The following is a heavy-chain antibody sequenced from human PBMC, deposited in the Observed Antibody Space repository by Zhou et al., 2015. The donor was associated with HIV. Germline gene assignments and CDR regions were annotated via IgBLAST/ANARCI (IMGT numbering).Heavy chain of an antibody. D-gene: IGHD2-2*01. CDR3: ARGLKRYCSSTSCQGYFQH. CDR1: GGTFSSYA. J-gene: IGHJ1*01. V-gene: IGHV1-69*01. Sequence: QVQLVQSGAEVKKPGSSVKVSCKASGGTFSSYAISWVRQAPGQGLEWMGGIIPIFGTANYAQKFQGRVTITADESTSTAYMELSSLRSEDTAVYYCARGLKRYCSSTSCQGYFQHWGQGTLVTVSS. CDR2: IIPIFGTA.